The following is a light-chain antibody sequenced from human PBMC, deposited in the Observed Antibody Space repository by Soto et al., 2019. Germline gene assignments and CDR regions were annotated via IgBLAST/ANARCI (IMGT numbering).Light chain of an antibody. J-gene: IGKJ4*01. CDR1: QSISSY. CDR3: QQSYSTPFT. V-gene: IGKV1-39*01. Sequence: DIQMTQSPSALSASVGERVTITCRASQSISSYLNWYQQKPGKAPKLLIYAASSLQSGVPSRFSGSGSGTDFTLTISSLQPEDFATYYCQQSYSTPFTFGGGTKVDI. CDR2: AAS.